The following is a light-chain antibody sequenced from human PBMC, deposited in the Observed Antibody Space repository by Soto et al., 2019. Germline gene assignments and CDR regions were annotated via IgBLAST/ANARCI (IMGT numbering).Light chain of an antibody. CDR1: SSDVGGYNY. Sequence: QSVLTQPASVSGSPGQSITISCTGTSSDVGGYNYVSWYQQHPGKAPKLMIYEVSNRPSGVSNRFSGSKSGNTASLTISGLQAEDEADYYCSSYTSSSTLGGVFGGGTKLPS. CDR2: EVS. CDR3: SSYTSSSTLGGV. J-gene: IGLJ2*01. V-gene: IGLV2-14*01.